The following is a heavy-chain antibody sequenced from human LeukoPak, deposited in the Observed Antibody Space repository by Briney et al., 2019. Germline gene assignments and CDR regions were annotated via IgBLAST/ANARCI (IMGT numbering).Heavy chain of an antibody. J-gene: IGHJ6*02. CDR3: ARVRTSGVRYYYYGMDV. V-gene: IGHV4-34*01. CDR1: GGSFSGYY. D-gene: IGHD3-10*01. Sequence: PSETLSLTCAVCGGSFSGYYWSWIRQPPGKGLEWIGEINHSGSTNYNPSLKSRVTISVDTSKNQFPLKLSSVTAADTAVYYCARVRTSGVRYYYYGMDVWGQGTTVTVSS. CDR2: INHSGST.